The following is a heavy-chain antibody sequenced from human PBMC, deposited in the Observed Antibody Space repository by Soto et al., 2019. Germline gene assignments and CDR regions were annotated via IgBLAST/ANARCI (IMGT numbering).Heavy chain of an antibody. J-gene: IGHJ5*02. CDR1: GDSITSYN. D-gene: IGHD2-21*01. CDR3: ARRAVVAVTGSLDNWLDP. Sequence: SETLSLTCPVSGDSITSYNWNWLCQPPGKALEWIGYVYSSGSTNYNPSLKSRVTISVDTSRNQFSLKVNSVTAADTAMYYCARRAVVAVTGSLDNWLDPWGQGILVTVS. V-gene: IGHV4-59*01. CDR2: VYSSGST.